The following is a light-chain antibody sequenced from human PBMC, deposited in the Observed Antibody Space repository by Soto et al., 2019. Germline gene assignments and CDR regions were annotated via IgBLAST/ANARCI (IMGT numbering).Light chain of an antibody. CDR3: QSYDTSLGGSRV. CDR1: TSNIGAGYD. Sequence: QLVLTQPPSVSGAPGQRVTISCTGRTSNIGAGYDVHWYQQLPGRVPKLLIYANSNRPSGVPDRFSGSKSGTSASLAITGLQAEDEADYYCQSYDTSLGGSRVFGGGTKVTVL. CDR2: ANS. J-gene: IGLJ3*02. V-gene: IGLV1-40*01.